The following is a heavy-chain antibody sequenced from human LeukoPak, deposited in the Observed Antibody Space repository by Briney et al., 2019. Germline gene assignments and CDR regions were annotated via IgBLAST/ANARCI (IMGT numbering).Heavy chain of an antibody. CDR1: GFTVSSNY. J-gene: IGHJ4*02. V-gene: IGHV3-53*04. CDR3: ARDGVGGFDY. Sequence: GGSLRLSCAASGFTVSSNYMSWVRQAPGKGLEWVSIIYGGGSTYYADSVMGRFTISRHNSKNTLYLQMNSLRPEDTAVYYCARDGVGGFDYWGQGTLVSVSS. D-gene: IGHD1-26*01. CDR2: IYGGGST.